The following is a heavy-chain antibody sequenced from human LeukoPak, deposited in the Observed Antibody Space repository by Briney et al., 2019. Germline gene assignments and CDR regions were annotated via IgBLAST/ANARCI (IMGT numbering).Heavy chain of an antibody. Sequence: GRSLRLSCAASGFTFSIYGMHWVRQAPGKGLEWVAVIWNDGSNKHYADSVKGRFTISRDNSKNTMYLQMNSLRGEDTAVYYCARASGSYDYWGRGTLVTVSS. J-gene: IGHJ4*02. CDR1: GFTFSIYG. D-gene: IGHD1-26*01. V-gene: IGHV3-33*01. CDR3: ARASGSYDY. CDR2: IWNDGSNK.